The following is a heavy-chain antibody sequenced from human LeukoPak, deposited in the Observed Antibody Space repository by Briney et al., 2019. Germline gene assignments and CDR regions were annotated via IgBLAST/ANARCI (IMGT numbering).Heavy chain of an antibody. CDR1: GFTFSSYW. CDR3: AKGLRITIFGGYYGMDV. CDR2: INRNGNVN. V-gene: IGHV3-7*03. J-gene: IGHJ6*02. D-gene: IGHD3-3*01. Sequence: GGSLRLSCAASGFTFSSYWMNWARQAPGKGLEWVASINRNGNVNYYVDSVKGRFTISRDNAKNSLYLQMNSLRAEDTALYYCAKGLRITIFGGYYGMDVWGQGTTVTVSS.